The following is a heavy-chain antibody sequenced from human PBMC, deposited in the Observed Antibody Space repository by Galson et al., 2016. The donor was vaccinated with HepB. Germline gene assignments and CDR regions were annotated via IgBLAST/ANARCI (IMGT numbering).Heavy chain of an antibody. J-gene: IGHJ5*02. CDR2: LHVRERT. CDR1: GDSISSGNYF. Sequence: TLSLTCTVSGDSISSGNYFWTWIRRPAGKELEWLGRLHVRERTDYNPSLKSRLDISFDTSKNQFSLKLNSVTAADTAVYYCARDRYHSGAWFDPWGQGTLVTVSS. CDR3: ARDRYHSGAWFDP. V-gene: IGHV4-61*02. D-gene: IGHD6-19*01.